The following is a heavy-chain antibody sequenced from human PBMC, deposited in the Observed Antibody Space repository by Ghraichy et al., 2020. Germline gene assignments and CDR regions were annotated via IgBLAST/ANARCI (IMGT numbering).Heavy chain of an antibody. CDR1: GGSISSYY. Sequence: ETLSLTCTVSGGSISSYYWSWIRQPPGKGLEWIGYIYYSGSTNYNPSLKSRVTISVDTSKNQFSLKLSSVTAADTAVYYCARDSGYSGYDEFDYWGQGTLVTVSS. CDR3: ARDSGYSGYDEFDY. CDR2: IYYSGST. J-gene: IGHJ4*02. D-gene: IGHD5-12*01. V-gene: IGHV4-59*01.